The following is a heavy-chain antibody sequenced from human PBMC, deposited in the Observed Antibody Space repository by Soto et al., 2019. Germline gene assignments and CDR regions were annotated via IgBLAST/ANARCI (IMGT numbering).Heavy chain of an antibody. CDR2: IFSSGST. J-gene: IGHJ4*02. CDR1: GGSIYTFY. Sequence: SETLSLTCTVSGGSIYTFYWSWVRQPAGKGLEWIGRIFSSGSTSFNPSLESRVAMSVDTSKNHFSLNLSSVTAADMAVYYCAREGSYSAYNFAHGIQLWSFDFWGQGALVTVSS. D-gene: IGHD5-12*01. CDR3: AREGSYSAYNFAHGIQLWSFDF. V-gene: IGHV4-4*07.